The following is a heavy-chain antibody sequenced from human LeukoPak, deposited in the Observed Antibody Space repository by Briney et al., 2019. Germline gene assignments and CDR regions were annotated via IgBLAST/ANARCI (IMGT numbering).Heavy chain of an antibody. Sequence: PGGSLRRSCAASGFTVSTYARSWLRQAPGKGLEWVSTIGGNGGYTYYGDSVKGRFTISRDNSKNTLYLQMNSLRAEDTAVYYCADHPNPDYWGQGTLVTVSS. CDR3: ADHPNPDY. CDR2: IGGNGGYT. D-gene: IGHD2-8*01. V-gene: IGHV3-23*01. J-gene: IGHJ4*02. CDR1: GFTVSTYA.